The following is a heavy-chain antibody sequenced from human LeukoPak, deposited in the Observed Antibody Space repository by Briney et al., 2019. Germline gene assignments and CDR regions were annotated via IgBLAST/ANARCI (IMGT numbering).Heavy chain of an antibody. Sequence: SVKVSCKASGYTLTSYGISWVRQAPGQGLEWMGGIIPIFGTANYAQEFQGRVTITTDESTSTAYMELSSLRSEDTAVYYCASFVSTGSYWGQGTLVTVSS. J-gene: IGHJ4*02. CDR3: ASFVSTGSY. V-gene: IGHV1-69*05. D-gene: IGHD3-10*01. CDR2: IIPIFGTA. CDR1: GYTLTSYG.